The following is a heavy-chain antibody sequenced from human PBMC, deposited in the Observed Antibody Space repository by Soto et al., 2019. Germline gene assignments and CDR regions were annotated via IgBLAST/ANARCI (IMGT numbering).Heavy chain of an antibody. CDR2: ITSSSGHI. Sequence: SLRLSCEASGLTLTTYTMNWVRQASGKGLEWVSSITSSSGHIYYADSVKGRFTISRDNARNSLYLQMNSLRAEDTAVYYCVRERGLSSFYGMDVWGQGTTVTVSS. CDR1: GLTLTTYT. J-gene: IGHJ6*02. V-gene: IGHV3-21*01. CDR3: VRERGLSSFYGMDV. D-gene: IGHD3-10*01.